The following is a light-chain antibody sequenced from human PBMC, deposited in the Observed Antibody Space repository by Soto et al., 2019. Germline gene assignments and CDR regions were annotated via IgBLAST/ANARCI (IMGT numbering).Light chain of an antibody. J-gene: IGKJ4*01. CDR2: DAS. CDR3: QQRSNWPPVT. V-gene: IGKV3-11*01. Sequence: EIVLTQSPATLSLSPGERATLSCRASQSVSSYLAWYQQKPGQAPRLLSYDASNRATGIPARFSGSGSGTDFTLTISSLEPEDCASYYCQQRSNWPPVTFGGGTKVEIK. CDR1: QSVSSY.